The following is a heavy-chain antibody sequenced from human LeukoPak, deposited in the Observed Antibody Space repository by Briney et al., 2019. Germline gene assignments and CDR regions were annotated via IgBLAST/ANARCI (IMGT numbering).Heavy chain of an antibody. CDR2: ISASSIYI. J-gene: IGHJ4*02. Sequence: GGSLRLSCAASGFTFSTYTMNWVRQAPGEGLEWVSSISASSIYIYYSDSVKGRFTISRDDAKNSLYLQMNSLRAEDTAVYYCAKEPYSVAGSQFDYWGQGTLVTVSS. D-gene: IGHD6-19*01. CDR3: AKEPYSVAGSQFDY. CDR1: GFTFSTYT. V-gene: IGHV3-21*04.